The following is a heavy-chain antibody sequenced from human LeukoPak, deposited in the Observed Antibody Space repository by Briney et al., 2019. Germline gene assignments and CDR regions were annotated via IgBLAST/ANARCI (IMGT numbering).Heavy chain of an antibody. Sequence: PGRSLRLSCAASGFTFSSYGMHWVRQAPGKGLEWVAVISYDGSIKYYADSVKGRFTISRDNSKNTLYLQMNSLRAEDTAVYYCAKVSPYCTNGVCYQGYYYYGMDVWGQGTTVTVSS. V-gene: IGHV3-30*18. D-gene: IGHD2-8*01. J-gene: IGHJ6*02. CDR3: AKVSPYCTNGVCYQGYYYYGMDV. CDR1: GFTFSSYG. CDR2: ISYDGSIK.